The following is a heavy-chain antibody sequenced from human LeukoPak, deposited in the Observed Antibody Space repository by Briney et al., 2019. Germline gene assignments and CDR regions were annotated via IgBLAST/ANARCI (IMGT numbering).Heavy chain of an antibody. CDR2: ISGSGGST. CDR1: GFTFSSYA. V-gene: IGHV3-23*01. D-gene: IGHD6-19*01. CDR3: AEVGSGWYGVDY. Sequence: GGSPRLSCAASGFTFSSYAMSWVRQAPGKGLEWVSAISGSGGSTYYADSVKGRFTISRDNSKNTLYLQMNSLRAEDTAVYYCAEVGSGWYGVDYWGQGTLVTVSS. J-gene: IGHJ4*02.